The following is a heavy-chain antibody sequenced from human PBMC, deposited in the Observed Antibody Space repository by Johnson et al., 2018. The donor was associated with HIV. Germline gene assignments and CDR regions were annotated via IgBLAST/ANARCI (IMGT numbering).Heavy chain of an antibody. J-gene: IGHJ3*02. CDR3: AKGGVAAAKGALDI. V-gene: IGHV3-43D*03. CDR2: ISCAGGST. D-gene: IGHD6-25*01. Sequence: QLVESGGVVVQPGGSLRLSCAASGFTFDDYAMHWVRQAPGKGLARVTLISCAGGSTYYADPVKGRFTISRDNSKNSLYLKMNSLRTEDTAWYYCAKGGVAAAKGALDIWGQGTMVTVSS. CDR1: GFTFDDYA.